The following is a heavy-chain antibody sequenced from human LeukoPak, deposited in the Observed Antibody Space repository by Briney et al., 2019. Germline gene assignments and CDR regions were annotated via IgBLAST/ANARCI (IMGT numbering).Heavy chain of an antibody. D-gene: IGHD4-17*01. Sequence: ASVKVSCKASGYTFTSYYMHWVRQAPGQGLEWMGIINPSGGSTSYAQKFQGRVTMTRDTSTSTVYMELSSLRSEDTAVYYCAGGAEGSGNYGDYYFDYWGQGTLVTVSS. CDR3: AGGAEGSGNYGDYYFDY. CDR1: GYTFTSYY. V-gene: IGHV1-46*01. J-gene: IGHJ4*02. CDR2: INPSGGST.